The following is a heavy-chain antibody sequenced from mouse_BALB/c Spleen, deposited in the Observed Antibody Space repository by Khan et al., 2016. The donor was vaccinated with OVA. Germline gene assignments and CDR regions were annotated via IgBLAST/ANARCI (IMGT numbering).Heavy chain of an antibody. V-gene: IGHV14-1*02. Sequence: VQLKESGAELVRPGALVNLSCKASGFNIKDYYMHWVKQRPEQGLEWIGWIDPENGNTIYDPKFQGKASITSDTSSNTAHLQLSSLTSEDTAVYDCARDCCSPWSAYWGQGTLVTVSA. CDR1: GFNIKDYY. CDR2: IDPENGNT. J-gene: IGHJ3*01. CDR3: ARDCCSPWSAY.